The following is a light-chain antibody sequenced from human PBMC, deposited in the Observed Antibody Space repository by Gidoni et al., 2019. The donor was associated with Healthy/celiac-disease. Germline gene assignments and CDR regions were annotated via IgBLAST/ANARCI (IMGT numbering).Light chain of an antibody. Sequence: EIVLTPSPGTLSSSPGERATLSCRASQSVSSSYLAWYQQKPGQAPRLLIYGASSRATGIPDRFSGSGSGTDFTLTISRLEPEDFAVYYCQQYGSSLWTFGQGTKVEIK. CDR1: QSVSSSY. CDR2: GAS. J-gene: IGKJ1*01. V-gene: IGKV3-20*01. CDR3: QQYGSSLWT.